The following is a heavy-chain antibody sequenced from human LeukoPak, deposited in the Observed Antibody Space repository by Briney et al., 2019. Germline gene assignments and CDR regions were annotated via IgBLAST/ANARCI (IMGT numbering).Heavy chain of an antibody. Sequence: GGSLRLSCAASGFTFSTYWMSWVRQAPGKGLEWVATIKQDGSEKYYVDSVKGRFSISRDNAKNSLYLQMNSLRAEDTAVYYCARDPYSGAYYEGYYYYYMDVWGEGTTVTVSS. J-gene: IGHJ6*03. V-gene: IGHV3-7*01. D-gene: IGHD1-26*01. CDR1: GFTFSTYW. CDR3: ARDPYSGAYYEGYYYYYMDV. CDR2: IKQDGSEK.